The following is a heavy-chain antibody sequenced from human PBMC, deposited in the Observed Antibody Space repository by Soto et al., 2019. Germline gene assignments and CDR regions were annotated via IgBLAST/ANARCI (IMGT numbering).Heavy chain of an antibody. D-gene: IGHD7-27*01. V-gene: IGHV4-39*02. J-gene: IGHJ6*03. CDR3: ARDLSWGSNWYYYMDV. Sequence: SETLSLTCTVSGGSISSSSYYWGWIRQPPGKGLEWIGSIYYSGSTYYNPSLKSRVTISVDTSKNQFSLKLSSVTAADTAVYYCARDLSWGSNWYYYMDVWGKGTLVTVSS. CDR2: IYYSGST. CDR1: GGSISSSSYY.